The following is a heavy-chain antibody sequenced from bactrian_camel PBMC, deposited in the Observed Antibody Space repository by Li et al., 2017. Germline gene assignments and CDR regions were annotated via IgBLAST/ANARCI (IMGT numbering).Heavy chain of an antibody. Sequence: HVQLVESGGALVQPGGTLRLSCTTSGFTFSSCGWAWYRQAPGKERELVSTISSDGTTSYADSVKGRFTISRDNAKNTMYLQKNDLKPEDTGMYYCAARVCYGCSGGFCYSQMPSKTVGFHYFGQGTQVTVS. J-gene: IGHJ4*01. CDR2: ISSDGTT. CDR1: GFTFSSCG. V-gene: IGHV3S55*01. D-gene: IGHD2*01.